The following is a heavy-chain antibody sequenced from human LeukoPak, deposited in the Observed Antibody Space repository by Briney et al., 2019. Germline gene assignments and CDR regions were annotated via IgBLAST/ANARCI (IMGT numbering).Heavy chain of an antibody. V-gene: IGHV4-38-2*01. CDR2: ITHSGST. J-gene: IGHJ5*02. D-gene: IGHD6-19*01. CDR3: ARAVTGPRFDP. CDR1: NYSISSGNY. Sequence: PSETLSLTCVVSNYSISSGNYWGWIRQSPGKGLEWIGSITHSGSTYYNPSLQSRVTISVDTSKNQFSLNLTSVTTPDTALYYCARAVTGPRFDPWGQGTLATVSS.